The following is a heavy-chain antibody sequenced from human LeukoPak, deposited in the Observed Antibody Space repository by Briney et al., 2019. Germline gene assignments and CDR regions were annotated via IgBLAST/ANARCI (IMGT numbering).Heavy chain of an antibody. CDR1: GFTLSSYA. CDR3: AREGWDLNALDI. Sequence: GGSLRLSYAASGFTLSSYAMSWVRQAPGKGLEWVSYISSRSSNKYYADSVKGRFTISRDNAKNSLYLQMDSLRVEDTAVYYCAREGWDLNALDIWGQGTMVTVSP. CDR2: ISSRSSNK. D-gene: IGHD1-26*01. J-gene: IGHJ3*02. V-gene: IGHV3-48*04.